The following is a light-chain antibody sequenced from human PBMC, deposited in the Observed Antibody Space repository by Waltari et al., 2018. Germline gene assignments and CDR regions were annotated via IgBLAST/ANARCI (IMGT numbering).Light chain of an antibody. Sequence: QSVLTQPPSVAEAPGQKVTISCSGSSSTIGNNYVSWSQQLPGTAPKLLLYDNNKRPSGIPDRFSGSKSGTSATLGITGLQTGDEADYYCGTWDSSLSAGKVFGGGTKLTVL. CDR1: SSTIGNNY. J-gene: IGLJ3*02. V-gene: IGLV1-51*01. CDR3: GTWDSSLSAGKV. CDR2: DNN.